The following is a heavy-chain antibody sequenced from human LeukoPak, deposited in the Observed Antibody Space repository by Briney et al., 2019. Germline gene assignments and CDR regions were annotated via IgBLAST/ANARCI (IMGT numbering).Heavy chain of an antibody. CDR1: GYSVSSNSAA. CDR3: ARFGHKDIVVVPAAIDAFDI. D-gene: IGHD2-2*01. J-gene: IGHJ3*02. CDR2: TYYRSKWYN. Sequence: PSRTLSLTCAISGYSVSSNSAAWIWIRQSPSRGLEGLGRTYYRSKWYNDYAVSVKSRIIINPDTSKNQFSLQLNSVTPEDTAVYYCARFGHKDIVVVPAAIDAFDIWGQGTMVTVSS. V-gene: IGHV6-1*01.